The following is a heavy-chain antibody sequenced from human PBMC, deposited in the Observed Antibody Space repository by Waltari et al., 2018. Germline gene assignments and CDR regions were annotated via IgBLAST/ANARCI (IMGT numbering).Heavy chain of an antibody. Sequence: EVQLVESGGGLVKPGGSLRLSCADSGFSFRGYSMGWVRQAPGKGLQWVSTISSTSSYIYDTDSLRGRFAISRDNARDSLYLQMNSLRAEDTAVYYCARDPGSGRYFDYWGQGTLVTVSS. CDR1: GFSFRGYS. CDR3: ARDPGSGRYFDY. CDR2: ISSTSSYI. D-gene: IGHD1-26*01. V-gene: IGHV3-21*02. J-gene: IGHJ4*02.